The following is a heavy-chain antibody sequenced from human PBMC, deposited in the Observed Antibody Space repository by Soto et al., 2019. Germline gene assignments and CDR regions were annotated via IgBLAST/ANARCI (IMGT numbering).Heavy chain of an antibody. CDR2: ISESGGNT. V-gene: IGHV3-23*01. Sequence: GGSLRLSCAASGFTFTSYAMSWVRQAPGKGLEWVSGISESGGNTYYADSVKGRFIISRDNSNNTLYLHMNSLRAEDTAVYYCAKGVTATRLFQFFFDYWGQGTLVTVSS. D-gene: IGHD6-6*01. CDR1: GFTFTSYA. CDR3: AKGVTATRLFQFFFDY. J-gene: IGHJ4*02.